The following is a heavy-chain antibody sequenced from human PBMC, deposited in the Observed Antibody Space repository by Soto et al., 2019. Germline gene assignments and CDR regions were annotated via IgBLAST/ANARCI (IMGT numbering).Heavy chain of an antibody. CDR3: ARGFLYCSDGECYVGA. V-gene: IGHV1-2*02. Sequence: DSVQVSCKASGYNFNGYYLHWVRQAPGQGLEWMGWIVPNSGGTNYAQKFQGRVTLTRDTSISTTYRELSSLTADDTAGYYCARGFLYCSDGECYVGAWGQGKLVTVYS. CDR1: GYNFNGYY. CDR2: IVPNSGGT. J-gene: IGHJ4*02. D-gene: IGHD2-15*01.